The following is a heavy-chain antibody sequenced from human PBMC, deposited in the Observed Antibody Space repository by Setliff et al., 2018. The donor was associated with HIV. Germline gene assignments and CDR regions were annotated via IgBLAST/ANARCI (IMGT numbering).Heavy chain of an antibody. Sequence: PETLSLTCTVSGGSISNYYWSWIRQPPGKGLEWIGYIYTSGSTNYNPSLKSRVTISVDTSKNQFSLKLSSVTAADTAVYYCARDRYAGGIDYWGQGTLVTVSS. V-gene: IGHV4-4*09. CDR1: GGSISNYY. D-gene: IGHD3-16*02. CDR2: IYTSGST. J-gene: IGHJ4*02. CDR3: ARDRYAGGIDY.